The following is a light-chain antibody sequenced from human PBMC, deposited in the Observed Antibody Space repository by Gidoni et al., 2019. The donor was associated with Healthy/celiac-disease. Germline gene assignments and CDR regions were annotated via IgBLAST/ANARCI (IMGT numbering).Light chain of an antibody. CDR2: WAS. CDR3: QQYYSTPRT. CDR1: QSVLYSSNNTNY. J-gene: IGKJ4*01. V-gene: IGKV4-1*01. Sequence: DIVMIQSPSSLAVSLGERATTNCKSSQSVLYSSNNTNYVAWYQQTPGQPPKLLTYWASTREAGVPERFSGSGSGTDITITISSLQDEDVAVYYCQQYYSTPRTFGGGTKVEIK.